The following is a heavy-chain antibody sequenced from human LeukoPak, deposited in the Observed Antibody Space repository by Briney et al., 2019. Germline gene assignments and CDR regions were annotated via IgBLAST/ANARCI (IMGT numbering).Heavy chain of an antibody. CDR3: TTDAPISIYSYGTTNWFDP. Sequence: GGSLRLSCAASGFTFSNAWMSWVRQAPGKGLEWVGRIKSKTDGGTTDYAAPVKGRFTISRDDSKNTLYLQMNSLKTEDTAVYYCTTDAPISIYSYGTTNWFDPWGQGTLVTVSS. CDR2: IKSKTDGGTT. CDR1: GFTFSNAW. J-gene: IGHJ5*02. D-gene: IGHD5-18*01. V-gene: IGHV3-15*01.